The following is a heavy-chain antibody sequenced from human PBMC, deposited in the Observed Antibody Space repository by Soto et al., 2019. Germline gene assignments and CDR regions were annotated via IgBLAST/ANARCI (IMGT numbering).Heavy chain of an antibody. CDR1: GLTFNNNW. Sequence: EVQLVESGGGLVQPGESLRLSCEASGLTFNNNWMHWVRQAPGKGLVWVSRITGDGSNTVYADSVKGRFTISRDNTKNTLYLQMNSLRAEDTAVYYCARQRGYNPDYWGQGTLVTVSS. J-gene: IGHJ4*02. D-gene: IGHD1-1*01. CDR3: ARQRGYNPDY. V-gene: IGHV3-74*01. CDR2: ITGDGSNT.